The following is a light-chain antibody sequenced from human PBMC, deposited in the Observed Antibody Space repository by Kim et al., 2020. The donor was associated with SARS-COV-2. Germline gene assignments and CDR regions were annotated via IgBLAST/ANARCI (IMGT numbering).Light chain of an antibody. V-gene: IGLV4-69*01. CDR3: QTWDTGIRV. CDR2: VNNDGSH. Sequence: ASVKLTCRLSSGHTRYAIAWHQQQPEKGPRYLMKVNNDGSHSKGDGISDRFSGSSSGAERYLTISSLQSEDEADYYCQTWDTGIRVFGGGTQLTVL. CDR1: SGHTRYA. J-gene: IGLJ3*02.